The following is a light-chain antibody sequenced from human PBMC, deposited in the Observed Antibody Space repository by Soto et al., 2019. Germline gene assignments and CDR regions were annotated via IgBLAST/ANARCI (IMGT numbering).Light chain of an antibody. CDR3: QQYGSSIQT. J-gene: IGKJ1*01. V-gene: IGKV3-20*01. CDR1: QSVGINY. CDR2: GAS. Sequence: EIVLTQFPGTLSLSPWERAALSCMASQSVGINYLAWYQQRPGQPPNLLIFGASHRAPDIPDRFSGSGSGTDFTLTISRLEPEDFAVYYCQQYGSSIQTFGQGTKVDIK.